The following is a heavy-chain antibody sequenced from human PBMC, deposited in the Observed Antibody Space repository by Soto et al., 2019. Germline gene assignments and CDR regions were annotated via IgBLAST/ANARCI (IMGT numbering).Heavy chain of an antibody. CDR1: GFTFRSYA. V-gene: IGHV3-30*01. Sequence: QVQLVESGGGVVQPGRSLRLSCAASGFTFRSYAMDWVRQAPGKGLEWVAVISYDGTNKYYADSVKGRFTISRDNSKNTMSLQMNSLSPEDTAVDYCARGDSNSWSDYWGQGTLVTVSS. CDR2: ISYDGTNK. J-gene: IGHJ4*02. CDR3: ARGDSNSWSDY. D-gene: IGHD6-13*01.